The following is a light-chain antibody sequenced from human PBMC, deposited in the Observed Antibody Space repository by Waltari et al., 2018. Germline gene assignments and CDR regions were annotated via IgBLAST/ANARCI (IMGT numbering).Light chain of an antibody. CDR2: RNN. CDR1: SSNIGVNY. Sequence: QSVLTQPLSASGTPGQRVTMSCSGSSSNIGVNYVYWYQQLPGTAPTLLHYRNNGRPAWPPDRFSGSTSGTSASLAINGLRSEDEADDYGAAWDDSLSAWVFGGRTKLTVL. CDR3: AAWDDSLSAWV. J-gene: IGLJ3*02. V-gene: IGLV1-47*01.